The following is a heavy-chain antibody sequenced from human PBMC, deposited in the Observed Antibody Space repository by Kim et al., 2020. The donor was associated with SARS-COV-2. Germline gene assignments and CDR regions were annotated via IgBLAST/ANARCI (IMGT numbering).Heavy chain of an antibody. CDR2: T. Sequence: TTYNPSRKSRVPISIDTSKKEVSLKLSSVTGADTAVYFCAGIFRARYAVDVWGQGTTVTVSS. V-gene: IGHV4-59*01. CDR3: AGIFRARYAVDV. J-gene: IGHJ6*02. D-gene: IGHD3-9*01.